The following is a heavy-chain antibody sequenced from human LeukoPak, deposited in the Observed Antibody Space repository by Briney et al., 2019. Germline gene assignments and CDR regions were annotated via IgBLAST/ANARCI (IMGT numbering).Heavy chain of an antibody. CDR3: ARGRADYDILTGYFDPYYFDY. J-gene: IGHJ4*02. CDR2: TYHSGST. D-gene: IGHD3-9*01. Sequence: SETLSLTCAVSGYSISSGYYWGWIRQPPGKGLEWIGSTYHSGSTYYNPSLKSRVTISVDTSKNQFSLKLSSVTAADTAVYYCARGRADYDILTGYFDPYYFDYWGQGTLVTVSS. V-gene: IGHV4-38-2*01. CDR1: GYSISSGYY.